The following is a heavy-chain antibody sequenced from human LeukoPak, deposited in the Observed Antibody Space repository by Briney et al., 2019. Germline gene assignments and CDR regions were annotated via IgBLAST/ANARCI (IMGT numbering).Heavy chain of an antibody. V-gene: IGHV4-34*01. Sequence: SETLSLTCAVYGVSFIGFHWNWIRQPPGKGLEWIGYINHSRSTNSTPSLPTRVTIPVHPSKNHFTPPLSSVTAAHPTGNYFSPPHYYYEANGYSVAWGQGTLVTVSS. J-gene: IGHJ5*02. CDR2: INHSRST. CDR3: SPPHYYYEANGYSVA. CDR1: GVSFIGFH. D-gene: IGHD3-22*01.